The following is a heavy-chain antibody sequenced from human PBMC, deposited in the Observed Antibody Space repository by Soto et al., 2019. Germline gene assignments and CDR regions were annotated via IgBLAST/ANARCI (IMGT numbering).Heavy chain of an antibody. J-gene: IGHJ3*02. CDR1: GGSFSCYY. D-gene: IGHD5-12*01. CDR2: INHSGST. CDR3: VVGYNSNDAFDI. Sequence: SETLSRTCAVYGGSFSCYYWSWIRQPPGKGLEWIGEINHSGSTNYNPSLKSRVTISVDTSKNQFSLKLSSVTAADTAVYYCVVGYNSNDAFDIWGQGTMVTVS. V-gene: IGHV4-34*01.